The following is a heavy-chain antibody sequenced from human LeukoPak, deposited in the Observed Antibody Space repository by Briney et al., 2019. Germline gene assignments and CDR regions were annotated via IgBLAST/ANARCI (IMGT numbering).Heavy chain of an antibody. J-gene: IGHJ4*02. CDR1: GGSISSYY. D-gene: IGHD3-10*01. CDR2: IYYSGST. V-gene: IGHV4-59*01. Sequence: SETPSLTCTASGGSISSYYWSWIRQPPGKGLEWIGYIYYSGSTNYNPSLKSRVTISVDTSKNQFSLKLSSVTAADTAVYYCARGSRVYYFDYWGQGTLVTVSS. CDR3: ARGSRVYYFDY.